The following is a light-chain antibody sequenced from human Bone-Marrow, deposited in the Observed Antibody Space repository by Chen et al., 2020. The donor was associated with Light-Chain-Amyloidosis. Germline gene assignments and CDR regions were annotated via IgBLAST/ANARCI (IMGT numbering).Light chain of an antibody. CDR3: QSADSSGTYEVI. CDR1: DLPTKY. V-gene: IGLV3-25*03. Sequence: SYELTQPSSVLVYPGQTARFTCSGDDLPTKYAYWYQQKPGQAPVLVIHRDTERPSGISERFSGSSSGTTATLTISGVQAEDEADYHCQSADSSGTYEVIFGGGTKLTVL. J-gene: IGLJ2*01. CDR2: RDT.